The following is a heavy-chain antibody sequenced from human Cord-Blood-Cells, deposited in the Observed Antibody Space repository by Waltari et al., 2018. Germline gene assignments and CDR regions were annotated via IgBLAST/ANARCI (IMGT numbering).Heavy chain of an antibody. CDR1: GGSISSSSYY. V-gene: IGHV4-39*01. J-gene: IGHJ4*02. CDR3: ARRGGGSYLDY. CDR2: IYYRGST. D-gene: IGHD1-26*01. Sequence: QLQLQESGPGLVKPSETLSLTCTVSGGSISSSSYYWGWIRQPPGKGLEWIGRIYYRGSTYYNPSLKSRVTISVDTSKNQFSLKLSSVTAADTAVYYCARRGGGSYLDYWGQGTLVTVSS.